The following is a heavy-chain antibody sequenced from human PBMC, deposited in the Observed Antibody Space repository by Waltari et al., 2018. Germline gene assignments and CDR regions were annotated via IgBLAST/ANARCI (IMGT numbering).Heavy chain of an antibody. CDR2: IIPIFGTA. V-gene: IGHV1-69*01. D-gene: IGHD3-3*01. Sequence: QVQLVQSGAEVKKPGSSVKVSCKASGGTFSSYAISWVRQAPGQGLEWMGGIIPIFGTANYAQKFQGRVTITADESTSTAYMELSSLRSEDTAVYYCARERYYDFWSGYSTGLFDYWGQGTLVTVSS. J-gene: IGHJ4*02. CDR3: ARERYYDFWSGYSTGLFDY. CDR1: GGTFSSYA.